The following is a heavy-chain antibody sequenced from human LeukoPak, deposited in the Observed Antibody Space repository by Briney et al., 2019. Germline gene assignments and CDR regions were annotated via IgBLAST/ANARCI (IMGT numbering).Heavy chain of an antibody. Sequence: GESLKISCKGSGYRFTNYWIGWVRQMPGKGPERMGIIYPGDSSTRYSPSFQGQVTISVDKSISIAYLQWTSLKASDTGMYYCALTSADWFDPWGQGTLVTVSS. D-gene: IGHD4/OR15-4a*01. J-gene: IGHJ5*02. CDR2: IYPGDSST. CDR3: ALTSADWFDP. V-gene: IGHV5-51*01. CDR1: GYRFTNYW.